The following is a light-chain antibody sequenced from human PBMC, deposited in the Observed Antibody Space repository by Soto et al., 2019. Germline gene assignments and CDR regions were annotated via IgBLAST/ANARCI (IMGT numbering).Light chain of an antibody. CDR3: QRYSSYWGA. CDR2: KAS. Sequence: DIPMTQSPSTLSASVGDRVTITCRASQSISNWLAWYQQKPGKAPKLLIYKASTLKSGVPSRFSGSGYGTEFALTISSLQPDDFATYYCQRYSSYWGAFGQGTKVEIK. J-gene: IGKJ1*01. V-gene: IGKV1-5*03. CDR1: QSISNW.